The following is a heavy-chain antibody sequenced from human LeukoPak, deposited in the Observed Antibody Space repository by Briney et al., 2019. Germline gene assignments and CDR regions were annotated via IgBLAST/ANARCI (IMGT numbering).Heavy chain of an antibody. D-gene: IGHD5-18*01. J-gene: IGHJ5*02. CDR1: GVSISSYY. CDR2: IYYSGST. Sequence: PSETLSLTCTVSGVSISSYYWSWIRQPPGKGLEWIGYIYYSGSTNYNPSLKSRVTISVDTSKNQFSLKLSSVTAADTAVYYCARNRGYSYGFLPWGQGTLVTVSS. V-gene: IGHV4-59*01. CDR3: ARNRGYSYGFLP.